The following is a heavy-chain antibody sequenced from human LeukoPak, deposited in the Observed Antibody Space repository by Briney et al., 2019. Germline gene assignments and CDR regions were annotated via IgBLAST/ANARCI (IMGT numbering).Heavy chain of an antibody. Sequence: PGGSLRLSCAASGFTFSSYAMSWVRQAPGKGLEWVSAMYTGGTTYYADSVTGRFTVSRDTSRNTLFLHMDSLRAEDTAVYYCAKDEVTSGGGLASWGQGTLVIVSS. D-gene: IGHD2-21*02. CDR3: AKDEVTSGGGLAS. J-gene: IGHJ5*01. CDR2: MYTGGTT. CDR1: GFTFSSYA. V-gene: IGHV3-23*05.